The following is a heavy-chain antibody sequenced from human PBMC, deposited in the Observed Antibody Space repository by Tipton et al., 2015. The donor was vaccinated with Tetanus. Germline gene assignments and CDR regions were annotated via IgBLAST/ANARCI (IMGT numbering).Heavy chain of an antibody. Sequence: QLVQSGAEVKKPGGSLKISCKGSGYSFTSYWIGWVRQMPGKGLEWMGIIYPGDSDTRYSPSFQGQVAISADKSISTAYLQWSSLKASDTAMYYCARHEDGNQLGYYGMDVWGQGTTVTVSS. CDR1: GYSFTSYW. J-gene: IGHJ6*02. CDR2: IYPGDSDT. CDR3: ARHEDGNQLGYYGMDV. V-gene: IGHV5-51*01. D-gene: IGHD1-14*01.